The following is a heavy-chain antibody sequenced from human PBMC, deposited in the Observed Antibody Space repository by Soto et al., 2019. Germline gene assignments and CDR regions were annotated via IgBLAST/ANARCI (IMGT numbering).Heavy chain of an antibody. D-gene: IGHD6-6*01. CDR1: GYTFNIYP. V-gene: IGHV1-3*04. Sequence: GASVKVSCKASGYTFNIYPMHWVLQSPGQRLEWMGWINTGNGNTKYSQKFQGRITLTRDTSASTVYMELSSLRSEDTAVYSCARDSIPARLGFDYWAQGTLVTVSS. CDR3: ARDSIPARLGFDY. J-gene: IGHJ4*02. CDR2: INTGNGNT.